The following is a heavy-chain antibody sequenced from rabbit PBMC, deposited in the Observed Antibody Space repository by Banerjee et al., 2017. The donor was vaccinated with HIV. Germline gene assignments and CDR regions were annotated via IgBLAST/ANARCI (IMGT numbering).Heavy chain of an antibody. Sequence: QEQLEESGGDLVKPEGSLTLTCTASGFSFSSNYWLCWVRQAPGKGLEWIGYINTGSGSTDYASWAKGRFTISKTSWTTVTLQMTSLTAADTATYFCARDPYPGSSGADLNLWGPGTLVTVS. CDR1: GFSFSSNYW. J-gene: IGHJ4*01. CDR2: INTGSGST. V-gene: IGHV1S45*01. D-gene: IGHD4-2*01. CDR3: ARDPYPGSSGADLNL.